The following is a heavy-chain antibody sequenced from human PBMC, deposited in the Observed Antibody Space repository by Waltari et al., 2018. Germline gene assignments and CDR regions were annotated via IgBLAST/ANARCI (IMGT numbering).Heavy chain of an antibody. V-gene: IGHV3-48*03. CDR1: GFTFSSYE. CDR2: ISSSGSTI. CDR3: ARIGGPYYCDY. Sequence: EVQLVESGGGLVQPGGSLRLSCAASGFTFSSYEMNWVRQAPGKGLEWVSYISSSGSTIYSADSLKGRFTISRDNAKNSLYLQMNSLRAEDTAVYYCARIGGPYYCDYWGQGTLVTVSS. J-gene: IGHJ4*02. D-gene: IGHD2-15*01.